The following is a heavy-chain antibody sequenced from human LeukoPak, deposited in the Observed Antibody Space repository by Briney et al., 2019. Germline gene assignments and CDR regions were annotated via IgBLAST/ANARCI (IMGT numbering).Heavy chain of an antibody. CDR3: ATEVCTDKGDFDL. D-gene: IGHD3-16*01. V-gene: IGHV3-21*01. CDR2: ISGYGTDT. J-gene: IGHJ2*01. Sequence: GGSLRLSCAASGFTFDSCAMNWVRQAPGKGLEGVASISGYGTDTYYAGSVKGRFTISRDNANKELHLQMNSLRAEDTAMYYCATEVCTDKGDFDLWGRGTLVTVSS. CDR1: GFTFDSCA.